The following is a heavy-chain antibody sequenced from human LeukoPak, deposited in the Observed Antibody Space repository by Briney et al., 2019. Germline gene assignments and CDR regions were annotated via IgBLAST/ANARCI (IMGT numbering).Heavy chain of an antibody. CDR2: ISYDGSNK. J-gene: IGHJ4*02. D-gene: IGHD6-6*01. V-gene: IGHV3-30*03. Sequence: GGSLRLSCAASGFTFSSYGMHWVRQAPGKGLEWVAVISYDGSNKYYADSVKGRFTISRDNSKNTLYLQMNSLRAEDTAVYYCARGPSIAARPDYWGQGTLVTVSS. CDR3: ARGPSIAARPDY. CDR1: GFTFSSYG.